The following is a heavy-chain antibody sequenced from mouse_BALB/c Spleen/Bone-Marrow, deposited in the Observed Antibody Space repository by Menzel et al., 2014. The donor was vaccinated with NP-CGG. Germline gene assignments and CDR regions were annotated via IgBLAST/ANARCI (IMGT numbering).Heavy chain of an antibody. D-gene: IGHD4-1*02. J-gene: IGHJ3*01. CDR3: ARWANWDGFAY. V-gene: IGHV1-4*01. CDR2: INPSSGYT. Sequence: VKLQESGAELARPGASVKMSCKASGYTLTSYTMHWVKQRPGQGLEWIGYINPSSGYTNYNQKFKDKATLTADKSSSTAYMQLSSLTSEDSAVYYCARWANWDGFAYWGQGTLVTVSA. CDR1: GYTLTSYT.